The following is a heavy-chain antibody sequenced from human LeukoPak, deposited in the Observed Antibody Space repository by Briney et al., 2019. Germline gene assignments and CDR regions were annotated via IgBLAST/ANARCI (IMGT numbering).Heavy chain of an antibody. CDR3: AKAAEVGSYRHFDY. D-gene: IGHD3-16*02. Sequence: SVKVSCKASGFTFTSSAMQWVRQARGQRLEWIGWIVVGSGNTNYAQKFQERVTITRDMSTSTAYMELSSLRSEDTAVYYCAKAAEVGSYRHFDYWGQGTLVTVSS. CDR2: IVVGSGNT. CDR1: GFTFTSSA. V-gene: IGHV1-58*02. J-gene: IGHJ4*02.